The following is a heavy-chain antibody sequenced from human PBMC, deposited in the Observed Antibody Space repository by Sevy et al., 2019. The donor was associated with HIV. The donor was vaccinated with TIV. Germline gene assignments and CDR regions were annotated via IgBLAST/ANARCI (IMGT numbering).Heavy chain of an antibody. J-gene: IGHJ4*02. CDR2: INSDGSST. Sequence: GGSLRLSCAASGITLTPYWMHWVRQVPGKGLVWVSRINSDGSSTSYAESVKGRFTISRDNGKNTVYLQMKSLRVEDTAVYFGSWGLYYYDMRGHQEPGDYWGQGVLVTVSS. CDR3: SWGLYYYDMRGHQEPGDY. D-gene: IGHD3-22*01. CDR1: GITLTPYW. V-gene: IGHV3-74*01.